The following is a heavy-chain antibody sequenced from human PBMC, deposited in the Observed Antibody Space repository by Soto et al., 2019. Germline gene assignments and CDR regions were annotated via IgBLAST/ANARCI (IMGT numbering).Heavy chain of an antibody. CDR2: INHSGST. V-gene: IGHV4-34*01. CDR1: GGSFSGYY. CDR3: ARVGCSSTSCYWGGYYYYYYMDV. J-gene: IGHJ6*03. Sequence: SETLSLTCAVYGGSFSGYYWSWIRQPPGKGLEWIGEINHSGSTNYNPSLKSRVTISVDTSKNQFSLKLSSVTAADTAVYYCARVGCSSTSCYWGGYYYYYYMDVWGKGTTVTVS. D-gene: IGHD2-2*01.